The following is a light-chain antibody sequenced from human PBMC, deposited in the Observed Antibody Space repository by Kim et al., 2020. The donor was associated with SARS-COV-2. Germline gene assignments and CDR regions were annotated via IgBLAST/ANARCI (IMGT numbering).Light chain of an antibody. CDR3: LQHNTYPRT. J-gene: IGKJ1*01. V-gene: IGKV1-17*03. CDR2: AAT. Sequence: DIQMTQSPSAMSASVGDRVTITCRASQGIGNYLAWFQQKPGKVPKRLMYAATSLQSGVPSRFSGSGSGTEFTLTISSLQPEDFATYYCLQHNTYPRTFGQGTKVDIK. CDR1: QGIGNY.